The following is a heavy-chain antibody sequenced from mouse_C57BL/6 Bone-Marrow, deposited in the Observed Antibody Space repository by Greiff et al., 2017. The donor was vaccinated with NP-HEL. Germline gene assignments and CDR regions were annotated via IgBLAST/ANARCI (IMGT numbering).Heavy chain of an antibody. CDR3: AGVITTVVAYAMDY. Sequence: VQLQESGPELVKPGASVKLSCKASGYTFTSYDINWVKQRPGQGLEWIGWIYPRDGSTKYTEKFKGKGTLTVDTSSSTAYMELHSLTSEDSAVYFCAGVITTVVAYAMDYWGQGTSVTVSS. CDR1: GYTFTSYD. CDR2: IYPRDGST. V-gene: IGHV1-85*01. D-gene: IGHD1-1*01. J-gene: IGHJ4*01.